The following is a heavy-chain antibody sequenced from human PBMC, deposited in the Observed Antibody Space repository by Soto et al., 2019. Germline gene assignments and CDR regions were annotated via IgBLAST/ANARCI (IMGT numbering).Heavy chain of an antibody. CDR2: IIPYLSVS. D-gene: IGHD3-10*01. Sequence: QVQLVQSGAEVKKPGSSLRVSCKASGDTFNFYTINWVRQAPGLGLVWLGRIIPYLSVSNYAQKFQGRVTITADKSTSTAYMEVRSLRSEDTAMYYCATSFGSGYRAFDYWGQGALVTVSS. J-gene: IGHJ4*02. CDR1: GDTFNFYT. CDR3: ATSFGSGYRAFDY. V-gene: IGHV1-69*02.